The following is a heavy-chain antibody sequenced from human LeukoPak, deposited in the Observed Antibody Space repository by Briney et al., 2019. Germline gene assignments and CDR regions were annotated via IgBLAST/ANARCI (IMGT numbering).Heavy chain of an antibody. D-gene: IGHD2-8*02. CDR2: IDWDDDK. Sequence: SGHTLVNPTQTLTLTCTFSGFSLTTSGAGVGWIRQRPGKPLEWSALIDWDDDKRYSPSLKSRLPNIQDPSNNQVALTMANMYPVHTATYYCAHRPAYLTGGGAFDIWGQGAMVTVSS. CDR1: GFSLTTSGAG. V-gene: IGHV2-5*02. J-gene: IGHJ3*02. CDR3: AHRPAYLTGGGAFDI.